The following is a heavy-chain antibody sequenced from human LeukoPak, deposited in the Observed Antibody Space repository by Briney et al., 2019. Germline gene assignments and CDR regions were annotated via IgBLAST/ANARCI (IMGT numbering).Heavy chain of an antibody. D-gene: IGHD3-10*01. CDR2: ISGSGGST. V-gene: IGHV3-23*01. J-gene: IGHJ4*02. CDR3: SKGLYYYCLGSYYNGPLDY. Sequence: SGGSLRLSCAASGFTFSSYAMSWVRQAPGKGLEWVSAISGSGGSTYYADSVKGRFTISRDNSKNTLYLQMNSLRAEDTAVYYCSKGLYYYCLGSYYNGPLDYWGQGTLVTVSS. CDR1: GFTFSSYA.